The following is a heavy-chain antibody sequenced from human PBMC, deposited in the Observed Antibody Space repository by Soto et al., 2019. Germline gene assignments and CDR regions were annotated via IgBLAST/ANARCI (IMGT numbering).Heavy chain of an antibody. J-gene: IGHJ5*02. D-gene: IGHD3-16*01. CDR2: ISHDGRAK. Sequence: HVQLVESGGGVVQPGRSLTLSCAASGFTISTSGIHWVRQAPGKGLEWVAMISHDGRAKYYVDSVQGRFTISRDTSKDTLFLQMDSLREEDTAIYYCAKDWGSSDWYNWFDPWGQGTLVTVSS. CDR1: GFTISTSG. V-gene: IGHV3-30*18. CDR3: AKDWGSSDWYNWFDP.